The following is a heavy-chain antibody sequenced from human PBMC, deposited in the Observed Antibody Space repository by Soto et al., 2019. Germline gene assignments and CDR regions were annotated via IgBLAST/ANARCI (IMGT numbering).Heavy chain of an antibody. D-gene: IGHD3-22*01. V-gene: IGHV4-59*01. Sequence: QVQLQESGPGLVKPSETLSLTCTVSGDSISTYYWSWIRQPPGKGLEWIGNIYSSGSTNYNPSLKSRVTISLDTSKNEFSLKLSSVTAADTAVFYCASTKRWLSFDSWGPGTLVTVSS. CDR3: ASTKRWLSFDS. J-gene: IGHJ4*02. CDR1: GDSISTYY. CDR2: IYSSGST.